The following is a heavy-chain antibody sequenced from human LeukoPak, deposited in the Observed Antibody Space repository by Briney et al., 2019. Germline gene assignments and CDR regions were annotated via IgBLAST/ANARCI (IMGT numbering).Heavy chain of an antibody. Sequence: PSETLSLTCTVSGGSISSYYWSWIRQPPGKGLEWIGYIYYSGSTNYNPSLKSRVTISVDTSKNQFSLKLSSVTAADTAVYYCARPRRNYYDISGYYIHNWFDPWGQGTLVTVSS. V-gene: IGHV4-59*01. CDR1: GGSISSYY. D-gene: IGHD3-22*01. CDR2: IYYSGST. CDR3: ARPRRNYYDISGYYIHNWFDP. J-gene: IGHJ5*02.